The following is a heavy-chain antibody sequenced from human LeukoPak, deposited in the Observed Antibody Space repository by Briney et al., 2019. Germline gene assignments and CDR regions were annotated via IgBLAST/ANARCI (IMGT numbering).Heavy chain of an antibody. V-gene: IGHV3-23*01. CDR3: AKDLSGYYLFDY. CDR1: GFTFSSYA. CDR2: ISGSGGST. J-gene: IGHJ4*02. Sequence: GSLRLSCAASGFTFSSYAMSWVRQAPGKGLEWVSAISGSGGSTYYADSVKGRFTISRDNSKNTLYLQMNSLRAEDTAVYYCAKDLSGYYLFDYWGQGTLVTVSS. D-gene: IGHD3-22*01.